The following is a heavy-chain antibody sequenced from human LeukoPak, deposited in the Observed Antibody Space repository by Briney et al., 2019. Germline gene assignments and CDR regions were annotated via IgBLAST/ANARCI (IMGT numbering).Heavy chain of an antibody. Sequence: PGGSLRLSCAASGFTFRSYAMSWVRQAPGKGLEWVSAISGSGGSTYYADSVKGRFTISRDNSKNTLYLQMNSLRGEDTAVYYCAKDRAQQLVLDFWGQGTLVTVSS. V-gene: IGHV3-23*01. CDR3: AKDRAQQLVLDF. CDR1: GFTFRSYA. CDR2: ISGSGGST. D-gene: IGHD6-13*01. J-gene: IGHJ4*02.